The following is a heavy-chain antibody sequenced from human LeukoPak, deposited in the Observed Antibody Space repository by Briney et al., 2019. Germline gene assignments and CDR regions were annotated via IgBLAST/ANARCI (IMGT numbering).Heavy chain of an antibody. J-gene: IGHJ3*02. CDR1: GGSISTYY. CDR3: ARVYGSGYDFRGAFDI. D-gene: IGHD5-12*01. Sequence: SETLSLTCTVSGGSISTYYWTWIRQPPGKGLEWIGYIYYSGSTNYNPSLKSRVTISVDTSKNQFSLKLSSVTAADTAVYYCARVYGSGYDFRGAFDIWGQGTMVTVSS. V-gene: IGHV4-59*01. CDR2: IYYSGST.